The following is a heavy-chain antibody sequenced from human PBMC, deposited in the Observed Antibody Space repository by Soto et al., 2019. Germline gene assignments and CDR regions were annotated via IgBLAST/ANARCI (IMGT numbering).Heavy chain of an antibody. CDR1: GFTFGDYA. Sequence: GGSLRLSCTASGFTFGDYAMSWFRQAPGKGLEWVGFIRSKAYGGTTEYAASVKGRFTISRDDSKSIAYLQMNSLKTEDTAVYYCTRDRDAGYYDSSGYDEPFDPWGQGTLVTVSS. J-gene: IGHJ5*02. D-gene: IGHD3-22*01. CDR2: IRSKAYGGTT. CDR3: TRDRDAGYYDSSGYDEPFDP. V-gene: IGHV3-49*03.